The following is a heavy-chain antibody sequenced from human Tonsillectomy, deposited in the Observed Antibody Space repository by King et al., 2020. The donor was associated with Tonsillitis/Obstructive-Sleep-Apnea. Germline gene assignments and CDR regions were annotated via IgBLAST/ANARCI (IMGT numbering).Heavy chain of an antibody. J-gene: IGHJ6*02. Sequence: VQLVESGGGVVQPGRSLRLSCAASGFTFSSYAMHWVRQAPGKGLEWVAVISYDGTNEYYADSVKGRFTISRDNSKNTLYLQVNSLRAEDTAVCYCARGFSATIHYIMDVWGQGTAVTVSS. V-gene: IGHV3-30*04. CDR3: ARGFSATIHYIMDV. CDR1: GFTFSSYA. CDR2: ISYDGTNE. D-gene: IGHD5-12*01.